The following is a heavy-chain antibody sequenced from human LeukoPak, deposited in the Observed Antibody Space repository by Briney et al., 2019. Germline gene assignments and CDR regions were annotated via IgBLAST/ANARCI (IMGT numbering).Heavy chain of an antibody. CDR1: GFTFSSYG. CDR3: AKDKRRSGPYSPDILTGYYPDY. D-gene: IGHD3-9*01. CDR2: ISYDGSNK. J-gene: IGHJ4*02. Sequence: GGSLRLSCAASGFTFSSYGMPWVRQAPGKGLEWVAVISYDGSNKYYADSVKGRFTISRDNSKNTLYLQMNSLRAEDTAVYYCAKDKRRSGPYSPDILTGYYPDYWGQGTLVTVSS. V-gene: IGHV3-30*18.